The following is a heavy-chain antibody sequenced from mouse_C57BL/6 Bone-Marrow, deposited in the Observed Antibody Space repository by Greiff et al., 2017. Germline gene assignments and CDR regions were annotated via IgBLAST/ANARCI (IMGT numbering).Heavy chain of an antibody. D-gene: IGHD6-5*01. V-gene: IGHV5-12*01. CDR1: GFTFSDYY. Sequence: DVKLVESGGGLVQPGGSLKLSCAASGFTFSDYYMYWVRQTPEKRLEWVAYISNGGGSTYYPDTVKGRFTISRDNAKNTLYLQMSRLKSEDTAMYYCARRSYYYGDYWGQGTTLTVSS. J-gene: IGHJ2*01. CDR2: ISNGGGST. CDR3: ARRSYYYGDY.